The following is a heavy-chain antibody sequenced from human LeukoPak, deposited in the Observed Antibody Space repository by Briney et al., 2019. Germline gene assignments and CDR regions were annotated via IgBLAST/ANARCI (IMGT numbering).Heavy chain of an antibody. CDR3: ARGVVVMPGSFDY. J-gene: IGHJ4*02. D-gene: IGHD3-22*01. CDR1: RFTFSSFA. Sequence: PGGSLRLSCAASRFTFSSFAMSWVRQAPGKGLEWVSYISSSGSTIYYADSVKGRFTISRDNAKNSLYLQMNSLRAEDTAVYYCARGVVVMPGSFDYWGQGTLVTVSS. V-gene: IGHV3-48*03. CDR2: ISSSGSTI.